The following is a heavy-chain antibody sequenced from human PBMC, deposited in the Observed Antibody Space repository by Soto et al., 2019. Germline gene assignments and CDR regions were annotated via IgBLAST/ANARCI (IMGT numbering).Heavy chain of an antibody. CDR3: ATGGSLRPNDN. D-gene: IGHD5-12*01. J-gene: IGHJ4*02. CDR1: RLTFSSHG. Sequence: EVQLLESGGGLVQPGGSLRLSCAASRLTFSSHGMSWVRQAPGKGLEWVSNISGSGTSTYYADSVRGRFTISRDNSKNTLYLEMNSLRADDTAVYYCATGGSLRPNDNWGQGTLVTVSS. V-gene: IGHV3-23*01. CDR2: ISGSGTST.